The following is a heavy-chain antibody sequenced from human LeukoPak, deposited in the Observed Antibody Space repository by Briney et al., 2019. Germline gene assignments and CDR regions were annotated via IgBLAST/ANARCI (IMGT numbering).Heavy chain of an antibody. D-gene: IGHD3-10*02. CDR3: TRENYVPDS. CDR2: ISDGGRAT. V-gene: IGHV3-7*03. J-gene: IGHJ5*02. Sequence: GGPLRLSCAASGYRFSPYWMSWVRQTPGKGLEWVASISDGGRATYYGDSVRGRFTISRDDARNSLFLQMNGLRADDTAVYYCTRENYVPDSWGQETLVTVSS. CDR1: GYRFSPYW.